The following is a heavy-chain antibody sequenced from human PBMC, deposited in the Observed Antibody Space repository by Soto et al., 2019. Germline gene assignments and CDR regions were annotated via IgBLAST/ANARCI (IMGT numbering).Heavy chain of an antibody. J-gene: IGHJ4*02. CDR3: ARSGTSIAAETYYFDY. V-gene: IGHV4-34*01. CDR2: INDSGST. D-gene: IGHD6-13*01. Sequence: QVQLQQWGAGLLKPSETLSLTCAVYGGSFSGYYWSWIRQPPGTGLEWMGEINDSGSTNYNPSLKSRVIISLDTSKNQLARQLISVTAADTAVYYCARSGTSIAAETYYFDYWGQGTRVTVYS. CDR1: GGSFSGYY.